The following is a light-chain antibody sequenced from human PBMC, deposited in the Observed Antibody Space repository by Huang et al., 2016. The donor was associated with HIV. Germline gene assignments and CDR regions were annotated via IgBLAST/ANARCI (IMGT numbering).Light chain of an antibody. Sequence: DIQMTQSSATLSASVGERVTITRRASHSIGTWLAWYQQKPGKAPNLLMYEASMLERGVPSRCSGGGAGTEFTLTINSLQPDDFATYYCQQYNSFPWTFGQGTKVEV. CDR3: QQYNSFPWT. CDR1: HSIGTW. J-gene: IGKJ1*01. V-gene: IGKV1-5*03. CDR2: EAS.